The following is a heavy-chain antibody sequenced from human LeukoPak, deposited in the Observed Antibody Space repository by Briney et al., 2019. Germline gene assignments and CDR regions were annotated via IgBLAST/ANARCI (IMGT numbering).Heavy chain of an antibody. CDR2: IYYSGST. Sequence: NSSETLSLTCTVSGGSISSYYWSWIRQPPGKGLEWIGYIYYSGSTNYNPSLKSRVTISVDTSKNQFSLKLSSVTAADTAVYYCARGDFDWLWAHYYGMDVWGQGTTVTVSS. D-gene: IGHD3-9*01. V-gene: IGHV4-59*01. CDR3: ARGDFDWLWAHYYGMDV. J-gene: IGHJ6*02. CDR1: GGSISSYY.